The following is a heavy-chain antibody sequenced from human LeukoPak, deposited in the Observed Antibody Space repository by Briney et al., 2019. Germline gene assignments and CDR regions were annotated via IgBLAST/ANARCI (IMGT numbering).Heavy chain of an antibody. CDR1: TDSLGTSY. J-gene: IGHJ3*02. D-gene: IGHD3-10*01. V-gene: IGHV4-59*01. CDR2: VLYSGYD. Sequence: SETLSLTCTVSTDSLGTSYWSWLRQPPGKRLEWIGNVLYSGYDNYNPSLKSRVTISIDTSKNQSSLSLTAVSAADTAVYYCSKEADRDDAFDIWGQGTMVTVSS. CDR3: SKEADRDDAFDI.